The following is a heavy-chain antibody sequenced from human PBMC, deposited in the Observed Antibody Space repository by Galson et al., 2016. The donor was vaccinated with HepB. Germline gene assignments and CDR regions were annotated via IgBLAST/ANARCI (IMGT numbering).Heavy chain of an antibody. Sequence: SETLSLTCTVSGGSISNYYWSWIRQPPGEGLEWIGYSYYSGSTRYNPSLKSRVTISVDTSKNLFSLRLSSVTAADTAVNYCARGWDNWSYVCAFDIWGQGTMVTVSS. J-gene: IGHJ3*02. CDR3: ARGWDNWSYVCAFDI. CDR2: SYYSGST. D-gene: IGHD1-7*01. CDR1: GGSISNYY. V-gene: IGHV4-59*01.